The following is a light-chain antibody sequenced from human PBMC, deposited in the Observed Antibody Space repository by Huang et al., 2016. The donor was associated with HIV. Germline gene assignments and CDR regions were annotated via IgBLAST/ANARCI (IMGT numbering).Light chain of an antibody. V-gene: IGKV3-15*01. CDR1: QSVSSN. CDR2: GAS. Sequence: ERVMTQSPATLSVSPGERASLSCRASQSVSSNLAWYQQKPGQAPRLLIDGASTRATGVPARFSGSGSGTEFTLTISSLQSEDFAVYYCQQYDNWPYSFGQGTKLEIK. J-gene: IGKJ2*03. CDR3: QQYDNWPYS.